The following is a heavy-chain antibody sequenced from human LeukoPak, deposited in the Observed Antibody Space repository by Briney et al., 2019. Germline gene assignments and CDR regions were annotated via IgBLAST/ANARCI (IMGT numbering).Heavy chain of an antibody. D-gene: IGHD6-13*01. CDR1: GYSISSGYY. Sequence: SETLSLTCTVSGYSISSGYYWGWIRQPPGKGLEWIGSIYHSGSTYYNPSLKSRVTISVDTSKNQFSLKLSSVTAADTAVYYCARERFIAAAGKGVDYWGQGTLVTVSS. V-gene: IGHV4-38-2*02. J-gene: IGHJ4*02. CDR3: ARERFIAAAGKGVDY. CDR2: IYHSGST.